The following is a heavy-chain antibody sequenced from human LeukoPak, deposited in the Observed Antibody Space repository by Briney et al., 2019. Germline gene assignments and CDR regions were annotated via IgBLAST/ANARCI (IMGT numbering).Heavy chain of an antibody. CDR3: ARDNLGYCSGGSCSNAAFDI. CDR1: GFTVSSNY. D-gene: IGHD2-15*01. V-gene: IGHV3-53*05. Sequence: GGSLRLSCAASGFTVSSNYMSWVRQAPGKGLQWVSVIYSGGNTYYADSVKGRFTISRDNSKNTLYLQMNSLRAEDMAVYYCARDNLGYCSGGSCSNAAFDIWGQGTMVTVSS. J-gene: IGHJ3*02. CDR2: IYSGGNT.